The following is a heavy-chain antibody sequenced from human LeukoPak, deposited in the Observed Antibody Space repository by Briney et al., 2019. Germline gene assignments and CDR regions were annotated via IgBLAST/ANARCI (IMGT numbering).Heavy chain of an antibody. CDR1: GFTLSDYS. CDR3: ARDRANIVVVSASEY. Sequence: GGSLRLSCAASGFTLSDYSMNWVRQAPGKGLEWVSPITSSGTYIYYADSVKGRFTISRDNAKNPLYLQMNSLRAEDTAVYYCARDRANIVVVSASEYWGQGTLVTVSS. D-gene: IGHD2-21*01. V-gene: IGHV3-21*01. CDR2: ITSSGTYI. J-gene: IGHJ4*02.